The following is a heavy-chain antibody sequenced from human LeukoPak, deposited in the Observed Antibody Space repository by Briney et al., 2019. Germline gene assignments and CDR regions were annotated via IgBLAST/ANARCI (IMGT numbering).Heavy chain of an antibody. CDR2: IHYSGST. J-gene: IGHJ3*02. Sequence: SETLSLTCTVSGGSISSRSYYWGWVRQPPGKGLEWTGSIHYSGSTYYDASFKSRVTMSVDTSKNQFSLRLSSVAAADTAVYYCARHYRGALAGTMGAFDIWGQGTMVTVSS. D-gene: IGHD6-19*01. V-gene: IGHV4-39*01. CDR3: ARHYRGALAGTMGAFDI. CDR1: GGSISSRSYY.